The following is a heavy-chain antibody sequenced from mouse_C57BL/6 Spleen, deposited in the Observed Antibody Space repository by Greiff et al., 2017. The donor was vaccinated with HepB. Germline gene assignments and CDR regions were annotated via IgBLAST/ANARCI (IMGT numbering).Heavy chain of an antibody. D-gene: IGHD1-1*01. J-gene: IGHJ1*03. CDR3: AINYYGSSYWYFDV. CDR1: SYTFTSYW. V-gene: IGHV1-64*01. Sequence: QVQLQQPGAELVKPGASVKLSCKASSYTFTSYWMHWVKQRPGQGLEWIGMIHPNSGSTNYNEKFKSKATLTVDKSSSTAYMQLSSLTSEDSAVYYCAINYYGSSYWYFDVWGTGTTVTVSS. CDR2: IHPNSGST.